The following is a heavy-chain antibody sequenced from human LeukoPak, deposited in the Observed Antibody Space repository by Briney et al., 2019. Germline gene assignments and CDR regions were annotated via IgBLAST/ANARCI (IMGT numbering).Heavy chain of an antibody. J-gene: IGHJ6*02. CDR3: ASINYYGSGSYYKPHIDV. CDR2: IYHSGST. V-gene: IGHV4-30-2*01. Sequence: SQTLSLTCAVSGGSISSGGYSWSWIRQPPGKGLEWIGYIYHSGSTYYNPSLKSRVTISVDRSKNQFSLKLSSVTAADTAVYYCASINYYGSGSYYKPHIDVWGQGTTVTVSS. CDR1: GGSISSGGYS. D-gene: IGHD3-10*01.